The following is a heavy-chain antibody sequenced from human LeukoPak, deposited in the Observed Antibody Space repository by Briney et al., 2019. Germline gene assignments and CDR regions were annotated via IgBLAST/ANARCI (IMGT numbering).Heavy chain of an antibody. D-gene: IGHD3-16*02. Sequence: GGSLRLSCAASGFTFSSYAMHWVRKAPGKGLEWVAVISYDGSNKYYADSVKGRFTISRDNSKNTLYLQMNSLRAEDTAVYYCARGITTPPITFGGVIVTPPFDYWGQGTLVTVSS. CDR1: GFTFSSYA. V-gene: IGHV3-30-3*01. CDR3: ARGITTPPITFGGVIVTPPFDY. CDR2: ISYDGSNK. J-gene: IGHJ4*02.